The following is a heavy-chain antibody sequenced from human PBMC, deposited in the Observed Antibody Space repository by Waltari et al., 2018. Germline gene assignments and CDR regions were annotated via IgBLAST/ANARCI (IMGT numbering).Heavy chain of an antibody. D-gene: IGHD5-12*01. V-gene: IGHV4-38-2*01. CDR2: IYHSGST. J-gene: IGHJ4*02. Sequence: QVQLQESGPGLVKPSETLSLTCAVSGYSISSGYYWGWIRQPPGKGLEWIGSIYHSGSTYYNPSLKSRVTISVDTSKNQFSLKLSSVTAADTAVYYCARQVATIGFDYWGQGTLVTVSS. CDR1: GYSISSGYY. CDR3: ARQVATIGFDY.